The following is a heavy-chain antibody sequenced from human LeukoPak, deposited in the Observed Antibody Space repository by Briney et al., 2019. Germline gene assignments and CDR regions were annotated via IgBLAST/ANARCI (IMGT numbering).Heavy chain of an antibody. J-gene: IGHJ4*02. CDR1: GFAFSSNW. V-gene: IGHV3-74*01. CDR3: AKTVVVITFRFDS. D-gene: IGHD2-21*01. Sequence: GGSLRLSCAASGFAFSSNWMHWVRQTPGKGLVWVSRINSGGSGTSYADSVEGRFTISRDNSKNTLDLQMNSLRAEDTAIYYCAKTVVVITFRFDSWGQGSLVTVSS. CDR2: INSGGSGT.